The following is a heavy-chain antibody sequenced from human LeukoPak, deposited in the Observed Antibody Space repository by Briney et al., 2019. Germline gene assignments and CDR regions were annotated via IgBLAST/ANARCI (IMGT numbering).Heavy chain of an antibody. CDR3: ARAARGYCSSSSCYEGYYYYMDV. Sequence: GGSLRLSCAASGFTVSSNYMSWVRQAPGRGLEWVSVIYSGGSTYYADSVKGRFTISRDNAKNSLYLQMNSLRAEDTALYHCARAARGYCSSSSCYEGYYYYMDVWGKGTTVTVSS. CDR1: GFTVSSNY. J-gene: IGHJ6*03. V-gene: IGHV3-53*01. D-gene: IGHD2-2*01. CDR2: IYSGGST.